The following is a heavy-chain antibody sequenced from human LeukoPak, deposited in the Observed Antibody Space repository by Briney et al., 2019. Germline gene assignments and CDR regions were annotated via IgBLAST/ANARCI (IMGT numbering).Heavy chain of an antibody. CDR1: GFTFSSYA. V-gene: IGHV3-23*01. CDR3: AKDAYGSGSYPDY. CDR2: ISGSGGST. Sequence: PGGSLRPSCAASGFTFSSYAMSWVRQAPGKVLEWVSAISGSGGSTYYADSVKGRFTISRDNSKNTPYLQMNSLRAEDTAVYYCAKDAYGSGSYPDYWGQGTLVTVSS. J-gene: IGHJ4*02. D-gene: IGHD3-10*01.